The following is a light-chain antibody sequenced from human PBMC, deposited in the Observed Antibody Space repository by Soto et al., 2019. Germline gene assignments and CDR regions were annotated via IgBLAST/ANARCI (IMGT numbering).Light chain of an antibody. CDR3: SSYAGSNNFGVV. Sequence: QSALTQPPSASGSPGQSVTISCTGTSSDIGGYNYVSWYQQHPGKAPKLMIYEVSQRPSGVPDRFSGSKSGNTASLTVSGLQAEDEAEYYCSSYAGSNNFGVVFGGGTKLTVL. V-gene: IGLV2-8*01. CDR1: SSDIGGYNY. CDR2: EVS. J-gene: IGLJ2*01.